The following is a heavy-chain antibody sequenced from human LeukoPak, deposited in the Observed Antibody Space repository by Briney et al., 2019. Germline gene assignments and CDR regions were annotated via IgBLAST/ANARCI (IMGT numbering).Heavy chain of an antibody. Sequence: GGALRLSCAASGFTFSTYRLNWVRQAPGKGLEWGSYIRRDDTTISYADSVTGRFTISRDNAKHSLFLHMDRLRDEDTAVYYCARDRNWAFDYWGQGTLVTVSS. CDR1: GFTFSTYR. D-gene: IGHD7-27*01. J-gene: IGHJ4*02. V-gene: IGHV3-48*02. CDR2: IRRDDTTI. CDR3: ARDRNWAFDY.